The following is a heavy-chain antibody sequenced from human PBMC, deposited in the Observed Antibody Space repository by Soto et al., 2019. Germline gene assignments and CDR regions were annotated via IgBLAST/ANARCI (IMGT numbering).Heavy chain of an antibody. CDR2: IWYDGSNK. Sequence: GGSLRLSCAASGFTFSSYGMHWVRQAPGKGLEWVAVIWYDGSNKYYADSVKGRFTISRDNSKNTLYLQMNSLRAEDTAVYYCARGRIAARSDYYYYDIDVGGKGTTVTVSS. D-gene: IGHD6-6*01. CDR3: ARGRIAARSDYYYYDIDV. CDR1: GFTFSSYG. J-gene: IGHJ6*03. V-gene: IGHV3-33*08.